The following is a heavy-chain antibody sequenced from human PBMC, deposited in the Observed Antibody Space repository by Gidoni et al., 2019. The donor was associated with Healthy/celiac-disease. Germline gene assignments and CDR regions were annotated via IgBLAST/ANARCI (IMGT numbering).Heavy chain of an antibody. CDR2: MNPNSGNT. D-gene: IGHD2-2*01. Sequence: QVQLVQSGAEVKKPGASLKVSCKASGYPFTSDDIHWVRQATGQGLEWMGWMNPNSGNTGYAQKFQGRVTMTRNTSISTAYMELSSLRSEDTAVYYCARGDIVVVPPNYYYYYMDVWGKGTTVTVSS. CDR1: GYPFTSDD. V-gene: IGHV1-8*01. J-gene: IGHJ6*03. CDR3: ARGDIVVVPPNYYYYYMDV.